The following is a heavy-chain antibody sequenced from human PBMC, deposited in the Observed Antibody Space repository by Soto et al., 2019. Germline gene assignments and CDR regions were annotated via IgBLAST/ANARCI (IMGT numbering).Heavy chain of an antibody. V-gene: IGHV3-15*01. J-gene: IGHJ4*02. CDR2: IKSKTDGGTT. D-gene: IGHD2-2*02. CDR1: GFTFSNAW. Sequence: EVQLVESGGGLVKPGGSIRLSCAASGFTFSNAWMSWVRQAPGKGLEWVGRIKSKTDGGTTDYAAPVKGRFTISRDDSKNTLYLQMNSLKTEDTAVYYCTTDAPSRYCSSTSCYKSDYWGQGTLVTVSS. CDR3: TTDAPSRYCSSTSCYKSDY.